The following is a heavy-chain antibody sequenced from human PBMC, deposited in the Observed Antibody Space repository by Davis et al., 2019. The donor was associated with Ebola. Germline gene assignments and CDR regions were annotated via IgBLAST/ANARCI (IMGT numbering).Heavy chain of an antibody. CDR3: TTPGGQDSGYDVFDI. CDR2: IVPLFGTA. V-gene: IGHV1-69*05. Sequence: AASVKVSCKASGGTFSSHTISWVRQAPGQGLEWMGGIVPLFGTANYAQRFQGRVTVTRDTSTTTVYMDLSSLRSEDTALYYCTTPGGQDSGYDVFDIWGQGTMVTVSS. D-gene: IGHD5-12*01. J-gene: IGHJ3*02. CDR1: GGTFSSHT.